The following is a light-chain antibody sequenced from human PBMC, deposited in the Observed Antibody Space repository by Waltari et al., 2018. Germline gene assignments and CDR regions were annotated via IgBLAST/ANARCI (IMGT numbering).Light chain of an antibody. CDR1: NFGSKS. CDR3: QVWDNYADLVI. Sequence: SSVLTQPPSVSVAPGQTATITCGGNNFGSKSVHWYQQKPGQAPVLVVYDDDVRPPGIPERISGSNSANTASLTINRVEVGDEAAYFCQVWDNYADLVIFGGGTKLTVL. J-gene: IGLJ2*01. V-gene: IGLV3-21*02. CDR2: DDD.